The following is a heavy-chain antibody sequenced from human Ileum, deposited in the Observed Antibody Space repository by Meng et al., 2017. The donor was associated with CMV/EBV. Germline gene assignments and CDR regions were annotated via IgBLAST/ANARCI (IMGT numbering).Heavy chain of an antibody. D-gene: IGHD2-21*01. J-gene: IGHJ4*02. Sequence: QVPLQRLGPGLVMPSQTLSLTGSVFGDCISCDNYPWRWIQQPAGKGLEWIGQRHKNGNDNYNASLKSRVTISIDTSKNQFSLTLTSVTAADTAVYYCAIYYGGVGGRGYWAQGTLVTVSS. CDR3: AIYYGGVGGRGY. CDR1: GDCISCDNYP. CDR2: RHKNGND. V-gene: IGHV4-61*02.